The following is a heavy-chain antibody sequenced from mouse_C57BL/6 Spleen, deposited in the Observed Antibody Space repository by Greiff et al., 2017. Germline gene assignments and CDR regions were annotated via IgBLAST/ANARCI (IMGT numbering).Heavy chain of an antibody. CDR1: GYTFTSYW. CDR2: IYPSDSET. V-gene: IGHV1-61*01. J-gene: IGHJ2*01. D-gene: IGHD2-2*01. Sequence: QVQLQQPGAELVRPGSSVKLSCKASGYTFTSYWMDWVKQRPGQGLEWIGNIYPSDSETHYNQKFKDKATLTVDKSSSTAYMQLSSLTSEDSAVYYCARRGGLPFDYWGQGTTLTVSS. CDR3: ARRGGLPFDY.